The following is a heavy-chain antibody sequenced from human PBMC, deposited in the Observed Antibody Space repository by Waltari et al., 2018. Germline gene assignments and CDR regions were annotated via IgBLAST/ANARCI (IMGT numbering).Heavy chain of an antibody. CDR3: GHIVTSPLHFDH. D-gene: IGHD6-6*01. CDR2: IYWNDDD. J-gene: IGHJ4*02. V-gene: IGHV2-5*01. Sequence: QITLKESGPTLVKPTQTLTLTCTFSGFSLRNSGVGVGWIRQPPGKALEWLSLIYWNDDDHYSPSLRSRLTITKDTSKNQVVLTVTNTDPVDTATYYCGHIVTSPLHFDHWGQGILVTVSS. CDR1: GFSLRNSGVG.